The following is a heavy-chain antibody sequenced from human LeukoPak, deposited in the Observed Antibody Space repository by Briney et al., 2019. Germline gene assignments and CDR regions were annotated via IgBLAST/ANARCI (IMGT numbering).Heavy chain of an antibody. CDR3: ARDRCSGGSCYANDY. V-gene: IGHV3-74*01. CDR2: INSDGSST. Sequence: GSLRLSCAASGFTFSSYWMHWVRQAPGKGLVWVSRINSDGSSTSYADSVKGRFTISRDNAKNTLYLQMNSLRAEDTAVYYCARDRCSGGSCYANDYWGQGTLVTVSP. D-gene: IGHD2-15*01. CDR1: GFTFSSYW. J-gene: IGHJ4*02.